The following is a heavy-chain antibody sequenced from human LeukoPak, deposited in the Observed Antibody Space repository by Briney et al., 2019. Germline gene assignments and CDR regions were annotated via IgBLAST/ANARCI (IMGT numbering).Heavy chain of an antibody. V-gene: IGHV1-18*01. CDR1: GYTFTSYG. Sequence: ASVKVSCKASGYTFTSYGISWVRQAPGQGLEWMGWISGYNGNTNYAQKVQGRVTMTADTSTSTAFMELRSLRSDDTAVYYCASLKNYYDSSGYLVTDAFDIWGQGTMVTVSS. CDR2: ISGYNGNT. CDR3: ASLKNYYDSSGYLVTDAFDI. D-gene: IGHD3-22*01. J-gene: IGHJ3*02.